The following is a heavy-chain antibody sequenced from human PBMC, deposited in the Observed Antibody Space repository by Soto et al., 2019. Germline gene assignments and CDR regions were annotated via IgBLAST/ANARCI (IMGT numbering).Heavy chain of an antibody. CDR3: ATRNKYYFDY. CDR1: GFTFSSYA. Sequence: PGGSLRLSCAASGFTFSSYAMHWVRQAPGKGLEWVAVISYDGSNKYYADSVKGRFTISRDNSKNTLYLQMNSLRAEDTAVYYCATRNKYYFDYWGQGTLVTVSS. CDR2: ISYDGSNK. V-gene: IGHV3-30-3*01. J-gene: IGHJ4*02.